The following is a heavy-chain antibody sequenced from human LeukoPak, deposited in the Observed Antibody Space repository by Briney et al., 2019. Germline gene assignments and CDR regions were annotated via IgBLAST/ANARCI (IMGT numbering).Heavy chain of an antibody. V-gene: IGHV3-30*04. CDR2: ISYDGSNK. J-gene: IGHJ4*02. CDR1: GFTFSSYA. CDR3: ARTPPRFYGGKPGERNY. D-gene: IGHD4-23*01. Sequence: PGGSLRLSCATSGFTFSSYAMHWVHQAPGKGLEWVAVISYDGSNKYYADSVKGRFTISRDNSKNTLYLQMNSLRAEDTAVYYCARTPPRFYGGKPGERNYWGQGTLVTVSS.